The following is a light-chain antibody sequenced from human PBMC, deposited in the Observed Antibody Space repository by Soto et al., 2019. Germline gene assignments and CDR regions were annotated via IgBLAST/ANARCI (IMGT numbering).Light chain of an antibody. CDR1: QSIGSY. Sequence: EIVLTQSPATLSLSPGERATLSCRASQSIGSYLAWYQQKPGQAPRLLIYDAVNRATGIPARFSGSGSGTDFTLIIDSLEPEDFAVYYCQQRSNWPPKFTFGPGTKVDIK. J-gene: IGKJ3*01. CDR3: QQRSNWPPKFT. CDR2: DAV. V-gene: IGKV3-11*01.